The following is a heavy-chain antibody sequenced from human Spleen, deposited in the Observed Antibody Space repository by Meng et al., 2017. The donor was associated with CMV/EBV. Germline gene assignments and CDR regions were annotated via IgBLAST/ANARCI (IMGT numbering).Heavy chain of an antibody. CDR3: AREAWDRTGTGENYYYYGMDV. Sequence: GSVKVSCKASGDIFTSHYLHWVRQAPGQGLEWMGIIKPSGGSTTYAQKFEGRVTMTRDTSTSTVDMELSSLRSEDTAVYYCAREAWDRTGTGENYYYYGMDVRGQGTTVTVSS. CDR2: IKPSGGST. D-gene: IGHD1-7*01. V-gene: IGHV1-46*01. J-gene: IGHJ6*02. CDR1: GDIFTSHY.